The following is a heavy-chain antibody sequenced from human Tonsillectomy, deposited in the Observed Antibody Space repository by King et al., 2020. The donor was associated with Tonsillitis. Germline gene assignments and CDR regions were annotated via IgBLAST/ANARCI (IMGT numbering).Heavy chain of an antibody. V-gene: IGHV1-69*01. CDR1: GGTFSSYA. D-gene: IGHD3-16*02. J-gene: IGHJ5*02. Sequence: QLVQSGAEVKKPGSSVKVSCKASGGTFSSYAISWVRQAPGQGLEWMGGIIPIFGTANYAQKFQGRVTITADESTSTAYMELSSLRSEDTAVYYCARALRGGLLSIAQAWFDTWGQGTLVTVSS. CDR2: IIPIFGTA. CDR3: ARALRGGLLSIAQAWFDT.